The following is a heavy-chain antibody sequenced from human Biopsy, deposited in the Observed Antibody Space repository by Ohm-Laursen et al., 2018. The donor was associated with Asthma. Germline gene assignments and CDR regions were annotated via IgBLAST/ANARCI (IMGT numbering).Heavy chain of an antibody. CDR1: GYTFTSYA. D-gene: IGHD4-17*01. V-gene: IGHV1-3*01. CDR2: INAGNGNT. Sequence: SSVTVSCKTSGYTFTSYAMHWVRQAPGQRLEWMGWINAGNGNTKYSQKFQGRVTITRDTSASTAYMELSSLRSEDTAVYYCARARYGDLHDYWGQGTLVTVSS. CDR3: ARARYGDLHDY. J-gene: IGHJ4*02.